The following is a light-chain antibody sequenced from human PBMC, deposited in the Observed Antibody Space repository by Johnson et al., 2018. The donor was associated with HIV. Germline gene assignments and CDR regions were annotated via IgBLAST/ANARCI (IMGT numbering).Light chain of an antibody. CDR1: SSNIGNNY. Sequence: QSVLTQPPSVSAAPGQKVTISCSGSSSNIGNNYVSWYQQLPGTAPKLLIYDNNKRPSGTPDRFSGSKSGTSATLGITGLPTGDEADYYCGTWDSSLSAVFGTGTKVTVL. CDR3: GTWDSSLSAV. V-gene: IGLV1-51*01. J-gene: IGLJ1*01. CDR2: DNN.